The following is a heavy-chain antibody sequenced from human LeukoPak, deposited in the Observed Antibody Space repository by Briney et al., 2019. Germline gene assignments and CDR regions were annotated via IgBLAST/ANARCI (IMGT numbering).Heavy chain of an antibody. CDR3: ATGGYSGYGIDY. CDR1: GFTFRNYW. V-gene: IGHV3-7*03. D-gene: IGHD5-12*01. Sequence: GGSLKLSCAVSGFTFRNYWMTWVRQAPGKGLEWVANIKQDGSDTYSVDSVKGRFTISRDNAKNSLYLEMNSLRVEDTAVYYCATGGYSGYGIDYWGQGTPVAVSS. CDR2: IKQDGSDT. J-gene: IGHJ4*02.